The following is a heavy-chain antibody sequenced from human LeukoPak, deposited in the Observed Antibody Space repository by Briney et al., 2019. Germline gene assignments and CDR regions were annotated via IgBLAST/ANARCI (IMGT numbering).Heavy chain of an antibody. CDR2: IIPIFGTA. CDR3: ARVRYDSSGYYAFDI. J-gene: IGHJ3*02. CDR1: GGTFSSYA. V-gene: IGHV1-69*13. Sequence: EASVKVSCKASGGTFSSYAISWVRQAPGQGLEWMGGIIPIFGTANYAQKFQGRVTITADESTSTAYMELSSLRSEDTAVYYCARVRYDSSGYYAFDIWGQGTMVTVSS. D-gene: IGHD3-22*01.